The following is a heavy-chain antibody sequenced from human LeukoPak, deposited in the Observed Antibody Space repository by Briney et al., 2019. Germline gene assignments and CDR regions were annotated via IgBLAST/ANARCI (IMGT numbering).Heavy chain of an antibody. V-gene: IGHV1-2*02. Sequence: GASVKVSCKASGYTFTGYYMHWVRQAPGQGLEWMGWINPNSGGTNYAQKLQGRVTMTTDTSTSTAYMELRSLRSDDTAVYYCARVRGVTTIGDYWGQGTLVTVSS. CDR1: GYTFTGYY. D-gene: IGHD4-11*01. CDR2: INPNSGGT. CDR3: ARVRGVTTIGDY. J-gene: IGHJ4*02.